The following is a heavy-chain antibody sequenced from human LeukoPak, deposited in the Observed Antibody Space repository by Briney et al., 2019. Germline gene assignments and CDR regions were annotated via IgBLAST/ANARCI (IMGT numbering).Heavy chain of an antibody. J-gene: IGHJ4*02. Sequence: SETLSLTCAVYGGSFSGYYWSWIRQPPGKGLEWIGEINHSGSTNYNPSLKSRVTISVDTSKNQSSLKLSSVTAADTAVYYCARDGGYNWNLDSWGREPWSPSPQ. CDR1: GGSFSGYY. V-gene: IGHV4-34*01. CDR3: ARDGGYNWNLDS. D-gene: IGHD1-20*01. CDR2: INHSGST.